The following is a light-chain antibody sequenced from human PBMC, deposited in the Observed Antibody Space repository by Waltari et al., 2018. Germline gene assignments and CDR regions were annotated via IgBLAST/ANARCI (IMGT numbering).Light chain of an antibody. CDR1: QDISTW. CDR2: GAS. Sequence: IQMTQSPSSVSASVGDRVTITCRASQDISTWLAWFQHRPGSAPKPLIFGASNLEPGVPSRVSGTGSETEFTLTISSLQPEEFATYFCQQSNSFPFTFGPGTTVDFK. J-gene: IGKJ3*01. V-gene: IGKV1-12*01. CDR3: QQSNSFPFT.